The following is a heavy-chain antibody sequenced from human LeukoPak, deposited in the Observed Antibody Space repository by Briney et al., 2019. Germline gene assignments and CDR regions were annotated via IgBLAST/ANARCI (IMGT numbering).Heavy chain of an antibody. V-gene: IGHV3-30*18. J-gene: IGHJ4*02. CDR2: ISYDGSNK. CDR1: GFTFSDYG. D-gene: IGHD4-17*01. CDR3: AKDSEPDYGDYGYFDY. Sequence: GGSLRLSCAASGFTFSDYGMHWVRQAPGKGLEWVAVISYDGSNKYYADSVKGRFTISRDNSKNTLYLQMNSLRAEDTAVYYCAKDSEPDYGDYGYFDYWGQGTLVTVSS.